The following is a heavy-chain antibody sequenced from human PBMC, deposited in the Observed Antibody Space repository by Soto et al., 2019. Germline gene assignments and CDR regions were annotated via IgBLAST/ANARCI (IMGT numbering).Heavy chain of an antibody. V-gene: IGHV3-21*01. CDR1: GFTFSSYS. Sequence: GGSLRLSCAASGFTFSSYSMNWARQAPGKGLEWVSSISSSSSYIYYADSVKGRFTISRDNAKNSLYLQMNSLRAEDTAVYYCARGGYYGTDAFDIWGQGTMVTVSS. J-gene: IGHJ3*02. CDR3: ARGGYYGTDAFDI. CDR2: ISSSSSYI. D-gene: IGHD1-26*01.